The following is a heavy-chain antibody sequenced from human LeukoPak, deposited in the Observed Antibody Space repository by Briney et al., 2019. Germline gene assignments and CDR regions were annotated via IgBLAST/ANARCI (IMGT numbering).Heavy chain of an antibody. CDR2: IYYSGST. CDR1: GGSISTYY. CDR3: ARDRRPGYYNSGMEV. Sequence: SETLSLTCTVSGGSISTYYWSWIRQPPGKGLEWIGYIYYSGSTKYNPSLKSRVTISVDTSKNQFSLKLSSVTAADTSVDYCARDRRPGYYNSGMEVWGKGTTVTVS. D-gene: IGHD3-10*01. J-gene: IGHJ6*04. V-gene: IGHV4-59*01.